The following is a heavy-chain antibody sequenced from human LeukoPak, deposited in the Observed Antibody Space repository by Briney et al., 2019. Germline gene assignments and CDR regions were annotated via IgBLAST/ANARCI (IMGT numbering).Heavy chain of an antibody. V-gene: IGHV4-34*01. Sequence: SETLSLTCAVYGGSFSGYYWSWIRQPPGKGLEWIGEINHSGSTNYNPSLKSRVTISVDTSKDQFSLKLSSVTAADTAVYYCARASSWYVSYYGMDVWGKGTTVTVSS. J-gene: IGHJ6*04. D-gene: IGHD6-13*01. CDR1: GGSFSGYY. CDR2: INHSGST. CDR3: ARASSWYVSYYGMDV.